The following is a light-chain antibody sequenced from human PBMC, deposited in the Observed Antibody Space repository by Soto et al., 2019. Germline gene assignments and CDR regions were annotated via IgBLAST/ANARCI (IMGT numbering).Light chain of an antibody. J-gene: IGKJ1*01. CDR1: QPISSW. CDR2: DAS. CDR3: QQYENYWT. Sequence: DTQMTQSPPTLSASVGDRVTITCRASQPISSWLAWYHQKPGKAPKLLIYDASNLESGVPSRFSGSGSGTEFTLTISSLQPEDFGIYYCQQYENYWTFGQGTKVEIK. V-gene: IGKV1-5*01.